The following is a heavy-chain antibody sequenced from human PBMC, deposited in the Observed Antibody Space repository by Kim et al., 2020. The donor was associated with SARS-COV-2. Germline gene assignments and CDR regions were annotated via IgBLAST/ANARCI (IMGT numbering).Heavy chain of an antibody. Sequence: SQTLSLTCAISGDSVSSKIAAWNWIRQSPSRGLEWLGRTYFRSQWHHEYAVTVKSRITINPDTSMNQFSLQLTLGTPENTAVSYCASLMGTRVYYHLDVW. CDR1: GDSVSSKIAA. J-gene: IGHJ6*01. CDR2: TYFRSQWHH. D-gene: IGHD3-10*01. V-gene: IGHV6-1*01. CDR3: ASLMGTRVYYHLDV.